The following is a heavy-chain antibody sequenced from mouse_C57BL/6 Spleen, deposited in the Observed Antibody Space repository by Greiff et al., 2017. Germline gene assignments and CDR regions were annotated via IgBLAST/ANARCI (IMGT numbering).Heavy chain of an antibody. J-gene: IGHJ3*01. CDR1: GYTFTSYW. CDR2: IYPGSGST. Sequence: VQLQQPGAELVKPGASVKMSCKASGYTFTSYWITWVKQRPGQGLEWIGDIYPGSGSTNYNEKFKSKATLTVYTSSGTAYMQLSSLTSDDSAVYYCARGRGLDDEGWFAYWGQGTLVTVSA. CDR3: ARGRGLDDEGWFAY. V-gene: IGHV1-55*01.